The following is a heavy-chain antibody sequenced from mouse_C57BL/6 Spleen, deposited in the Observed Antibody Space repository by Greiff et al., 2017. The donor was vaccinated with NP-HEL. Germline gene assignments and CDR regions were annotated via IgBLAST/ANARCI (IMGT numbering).Heavy chain of an antibody. V-gene: IGHV1-52*01. Sequence: VQLQQPGAELVRPGSSVKLSCKASGYTFTSYWMHWVKQRPIQGLEWIGNIDPSDSETHYNQKFKDKATLTVDKSSSTAYMQLSSLTSEDSAVYYCARTPYIYYDFDFDYWGQGTTLTVSS. CDR2: IDPSDSET. CDR1: GYTFTSYW. CDR3: ARTPYIYYDFDFDY. D-gene: IGHD2-4*01. J-gene: IGHJ2*01.